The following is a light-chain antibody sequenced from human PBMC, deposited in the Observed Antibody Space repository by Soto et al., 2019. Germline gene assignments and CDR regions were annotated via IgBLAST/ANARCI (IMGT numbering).Light chain of an antibody. CDR3: QQFVSYPLT. Sequence: AIQLTQSPSSLSASVGDKVTITCRASQGISSALAWYQQEPGKNPKLLIYNASSLKSGVPSRFSGSGSGTDFSLTISSPQPEDFATYYCQQFVSYPLTFGQGTRLEI. CDR1: QGISSA. J-gene: IGKJ5*01. CDR2: NAS. V-gene: IGKV1-13*02.